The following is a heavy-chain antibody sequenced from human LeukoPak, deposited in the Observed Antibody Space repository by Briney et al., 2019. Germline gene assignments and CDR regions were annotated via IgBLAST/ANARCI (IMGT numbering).Heavy chain of an antibody. CDR2: INHSGST. J-gene: IGHJ4*02. V-gene: IGHV4-34*01. Sequence: SETLSLTCAVYGGSFSGYYWSWIRHPPGKGQEWIGEINHSGSTNYNPSLKSRVTISVDTSKNQFSLKLSSVTAADTAVYYCARVRFLEWLFLNYFVYWGQGTLVTVSS. D-gene: IGHD3-3*01. CDR3: ARVRFLEWLFLNYFVY. CDR1: GGSFSGYY.